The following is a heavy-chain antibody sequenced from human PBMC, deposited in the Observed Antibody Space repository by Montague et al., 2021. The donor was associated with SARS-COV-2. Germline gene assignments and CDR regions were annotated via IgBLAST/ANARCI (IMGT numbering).Heavy chain of an antibody. D-gene: IGHD3-22*01. J-gene: IGHJ4*02. CDR1: GGSFGDDH. CDR2: IKQSGST. CDR3: ARGHLSVSMIVVVFTSASYYFDY. Sequence: SETLSLTCAVYGGSFGDDHWSWIRQPPGKGLEWIGDIKQSGSTNXXPSLKSRGTISVDTSKNQFSLKLTSVPAADTAVYFCARGHLSVSMIVVVFTSASYYFDYWGQGAQVTVSS. V-gene: IGHV4-34*01.